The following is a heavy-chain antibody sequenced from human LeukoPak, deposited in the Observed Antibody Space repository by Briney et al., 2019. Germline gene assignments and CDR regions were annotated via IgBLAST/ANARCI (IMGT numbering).Heavy chain of an antibody. CDR3: ARDQDLGYCSSTSCLPPLIDY. V-gene: IGHV3-7*01. J-gene: IGHJ4*02. Sequence: GGSLRLSCAASGFTFSSYWMSWVRQAPGKGLEWVANIKQDGSEKYYVDSVKGRFTISRDNAKNSLYLQMNSLRAEDTAVHYCARDQDLGYCSSTSCLPPLIDYWGQGTLVTVSS. D-gene: IGHD2-2*01. CDR1: GFTFSSYW. CDR2: IKQDGSEK.